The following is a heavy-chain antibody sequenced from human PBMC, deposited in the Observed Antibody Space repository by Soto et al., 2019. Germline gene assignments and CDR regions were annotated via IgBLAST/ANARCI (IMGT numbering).Heavy chain of an antibody. CDR1: GGSISSSDLWNTNW. D-gene: IGHD3-10*01. V-gene: IGHV4-4*02. CDR2: IYHSGTT. J-gene: IGHJ4*02. CDR3: ATGSPSKN. Sequence: QVQLQESGPGLVKPSGTLSLTCAVSGGSISSSDLWNTNWWSWLRQPPGKGLEWIGEIYHSGTTNYNPSLNSLVTISLDKSKSHFSLKVSSVTAADTAVYYCATGSPSKNWGQGTLVTVSS.